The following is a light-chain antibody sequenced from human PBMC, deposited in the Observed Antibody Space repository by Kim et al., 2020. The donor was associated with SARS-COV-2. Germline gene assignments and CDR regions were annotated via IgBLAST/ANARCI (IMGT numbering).Light chain of an antibody. Sequence: SPGERATLSCRASQSVRSSYLAWYQQKPGQAPRLFMYDASTRATGIPDRFSGSGSGTDFTLTISRLEPEDFAVYYCQQYAGLPRTFGQGTKVEIK. CDR1: QSVRSSY. V-gene: IGKV3-20*01. J-gene: IGKJ1*01. CDR2: DAS. CDR3: QQYAGLPRT.